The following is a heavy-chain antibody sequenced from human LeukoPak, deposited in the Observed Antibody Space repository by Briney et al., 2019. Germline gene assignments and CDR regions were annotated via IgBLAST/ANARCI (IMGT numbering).Heavy chain of an antibody. Sequence: PGGSLRLSCAASGFTFSSYGMHWVRQAPGKGLEWVAFIRYDGSNKYYADSVKGRFTISRDNSKNTLYLQMNSLRAEDTAVYYCAKDQGDCSSTSCYCYYYMDVWGKGTTVTISS. D-gene: IGHD2-2*01. J-gene: IGHJ6*03. CDR2: IRYDGSNK. V-gene: IGHV3-30*02. CDR1: GFTFSSYG. CDR3: AKDQGDCSSTSCYCYYYMDV.